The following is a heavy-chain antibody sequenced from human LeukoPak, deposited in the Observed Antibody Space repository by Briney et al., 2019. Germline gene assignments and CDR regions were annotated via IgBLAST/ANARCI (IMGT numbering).Heavy chain of an antibody. CDR1: GYTFTSYG. V-gene: IGHV1-18*01. CDR2: ISAYNGNT. CDR3: ARDRKRIAAAGPYFDY. J-gene: IGHJ4*02. Sequence: ASVKVSCKASGYTFTSYGISWVRQAPGQGLEWMGWISAYNGNTNYAQKFQGRVTMTRDTSISTAYMELSRLRSDDTAVYYCARDRKRIAAAGPYFDYWGQGTLVTVSS. D-gene: IGHD6-13*01.